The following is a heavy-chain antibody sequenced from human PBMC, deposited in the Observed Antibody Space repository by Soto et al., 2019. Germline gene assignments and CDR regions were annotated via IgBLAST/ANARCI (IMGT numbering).Heavy chain of an antibody. CDR1: EFTFSSYA. D-gene: IGHD3-22*01. J-gene: IGHJ4*02. V-gene: IGHV3-23*01. Sequence: GGSLRLSCAASEFTFSSYAMSRVRQAPGKGLEWVSAISGSGGSTYYADSVKGRFTISRDNSKNTLYLQMNSLRAEDTAVYYCARDYYKYYDSSGYYRSPAYWGQGTLVTVSS. CDR3: ARDYYKYYDSSGYYRSPAY. CDR2: ISGSGGST.